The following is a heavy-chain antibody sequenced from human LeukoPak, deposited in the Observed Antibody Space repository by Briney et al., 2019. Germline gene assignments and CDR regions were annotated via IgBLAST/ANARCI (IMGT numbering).Heavy chain of an antibody. V-gene: IGHV1-69*05. CDR3: ARDVHGDYGSGWFDP. D-gene: IGHD4-17*01. CDR2: IMPLFGTA. Sequence: SSVKVSCKTSGGTFNNSAISWVRQAPGQGLEWLGGIMPLFGTAGYAQKLQGRVTINKDESTRTVYLELTGLTSNDTAVYYCARDVHGDYGSGWFDPWGQGTLVSVSS. CDR1: GGTFNNSA. J-gene: IGHJ5*02.